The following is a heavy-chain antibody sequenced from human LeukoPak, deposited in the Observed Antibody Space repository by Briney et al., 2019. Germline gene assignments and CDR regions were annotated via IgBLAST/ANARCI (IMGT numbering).Heavy chain of an antibody. Sequence: GASVKVSCKASGYTFTDYYMHWVRQAPGQGLEWMGRINPNSGGTNYAQKFQGRVTMTRGTPISTAYMELSRLTSDDTAVYYCARDRGIAAAGTSFTFDYWGQGTLVTVSS. J-gene: IGHJ4*02. CDR2: INPNSGGT. V-gene: IGHV1-2*06. CDR1: GYTFTDYY. D-gene: IGHD6-13*01. CDR3: ARDRGIAAAGTSFTFDY.